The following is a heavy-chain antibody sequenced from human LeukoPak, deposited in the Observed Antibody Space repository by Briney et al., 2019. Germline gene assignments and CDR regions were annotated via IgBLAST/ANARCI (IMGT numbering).Heavy chain of an antibody. V-gene: IGHV3-21*01. CDR3: ARGGVLYYFDY. CDR2: ISSSSSYI. CDR1: GFTFSSYS. D-gene: IGHD2-8*02. Sequence: GGSLRLSCAASGFTFSSYSMNWVRQAPGKGLEWVSSISSSSSYIYYADSVKGRFTISRDNAKNSLYLQMNSLRAEDTAVYYCARGGVLYYFDYWGQGTLVTVSS. J-gene: IGHJ4*02.